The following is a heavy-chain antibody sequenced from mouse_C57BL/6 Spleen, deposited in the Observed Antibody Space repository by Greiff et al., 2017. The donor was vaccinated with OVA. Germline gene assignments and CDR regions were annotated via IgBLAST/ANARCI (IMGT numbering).Heavy chain of an antibody. V-gene: IGHV1-59*01. CDR2: IDPSDSYT. D-gene: IGHD2-1*01. CDR1: GYTFTSYW. CDR3: ARSIYYGNYEDYFDY. Sequence: QVQLQQPGAELVRPGTSVKLSCKASGYTFTSYWMHWVKQRPGQGLEWIGVIDPSDSYTNYNQKFKGKATLTVDTSSSTAYMQLSSLTSEDSAVYYCARSIYYGNYEDYFDYWGQGTTLTVSS. J-gene: IGHJ2*01.